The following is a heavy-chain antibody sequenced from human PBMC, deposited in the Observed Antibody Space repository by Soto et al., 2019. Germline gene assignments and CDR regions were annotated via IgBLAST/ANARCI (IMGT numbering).Heavy chain of an antibody. J-gene: IGHJ5*02. D-gene: IGHD2-2*02. CDR3: ARVPRYCSSTSCYSPFDP. CDR2: IYYSGST. CDR1: GGSISSYY. Sequence: SETLSLTCTVSGGSISSYYWSWIRQPPGKXLEWIGYIYYSGSTNYNPSLKSRVTISVDTSKNQFSLKLSSVTAADTAVYYCARVPRYCSSTSCYSPFDPWGQGTLVTVSS. V-gene: IGHV4-59*01.